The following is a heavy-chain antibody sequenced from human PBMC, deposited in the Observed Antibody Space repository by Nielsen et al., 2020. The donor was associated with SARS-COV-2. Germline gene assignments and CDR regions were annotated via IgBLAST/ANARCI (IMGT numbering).Heavy chain of an antibody. CDR3: ARDHPYYYGSGSYLDY. V-gene: IGHV3-33*08. CDR1: GFTFSSYS. CDR2: IWYDGSNK. J-gene: IGHJ4*02. Sequence: GESLKISCAASGFTFSSYSMNWVRQAPGKGLEWVAVIWYDGSNKYYADSVKGRFTISRDNSKNTLYLQMNSLRAEDTAVYYCARDHPYYYGSGSYLDYWGQGTLVTVSS. D-gene: IGHD3-10*01.